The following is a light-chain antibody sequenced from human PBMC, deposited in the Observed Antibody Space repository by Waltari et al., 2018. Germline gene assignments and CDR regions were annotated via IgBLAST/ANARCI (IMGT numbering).Light chain of an antibody. J-gene: IGKJ1*01. CDR3: QQYGSLTWT. CDR1: QSVSSSY. Sequence: VLTQSPGTLSLPQGERATVSCRASQSVSSSYFAWYQQKAGQAPRLLIHGASNRATGVPDRFSGRGSGTDFTLTINRLEPQDSAVYYCQQYGSLTWTFGQGTTVEIK. V-gene: IGKV3-20*01. CDR2: GAS.